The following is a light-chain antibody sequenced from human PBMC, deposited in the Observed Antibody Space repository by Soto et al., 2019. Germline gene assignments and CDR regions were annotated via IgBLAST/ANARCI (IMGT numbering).Light chain of an antibody. CDR3: HQYASSPLT. CDR1: QSVGSNY. J-gene: IGKJ5*01. Sequence: EIVLTQSPGTLSLSPGERATLSCRASQSVGSNYLAWYLQTPGQAPRLLIHGASTRATGIPDRFSGSWSGTYFTLTLSRLESEDSAVYYCHQYASSPLTFCQGTRLEIK. CDR2: GAS. V-gene: IGKV3-20*01.